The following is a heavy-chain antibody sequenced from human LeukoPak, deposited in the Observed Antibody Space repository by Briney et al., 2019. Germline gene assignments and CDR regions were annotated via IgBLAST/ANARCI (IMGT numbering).Heavy chain of an antibody. D-gene: IGHD5-24*01. CDR2: INHSGST. Sequence: SETLSLTCTVSGGSISSYYWSWIRQPPGKGLEWIGEINHSGSTNYNPSLKSRVTISVDTSKNQFSLKLSSVTAADTAVYYCARRGATIAYWGQGTLVTVSS. J-gene: IGHJ4*02. CDR3: ARRGATIAY. CDR1: GGSISSYY. V-gene: IGHV4-34*01.